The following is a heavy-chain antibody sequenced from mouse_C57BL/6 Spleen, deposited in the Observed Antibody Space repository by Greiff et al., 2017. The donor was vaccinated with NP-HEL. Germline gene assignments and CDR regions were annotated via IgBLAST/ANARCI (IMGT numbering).Heavy chain of an antibody. D-gene: IGHD1-1*01. CDR3: ARDYYGSSYPHY. J-gene: IGHJ2*01. Sequence: QVQLQQPGAELVKPGASVKMSCKASGYTFTSYWITWVKQRPGQGLEWIGDIYPGSGSTNYNEKFKSKATLTVDTSSSTAYMQLSSLTSEDSAVYYCARDYYGSSYPHYWGQGTTLTVSS. CDR2: IYPGSGST. V-gene: IGHV1-55*01. CDR1: GYTFTSYW.